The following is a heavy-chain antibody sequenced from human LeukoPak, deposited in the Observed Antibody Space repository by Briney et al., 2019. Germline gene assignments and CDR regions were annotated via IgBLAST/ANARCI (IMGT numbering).Heavy chain of an antibody. CDR3: ARQDSSSWFDY. J-gene: IGHJ4*02. V-gene: IGHV4-34*01. Sequence: PSETLSLTCAVYGGSFSGYYWSWIRQPPGKGLEWIGEINHSGSTNYNPSLKSRVTISVDTSENQFSLKLSSVTAADTAVYYCARQDSSSWFDYWGQGTLVTVSS. CDR2: INHSGST. CDR1: GGSFSGYY. D-gene: IGHD6-13*01.